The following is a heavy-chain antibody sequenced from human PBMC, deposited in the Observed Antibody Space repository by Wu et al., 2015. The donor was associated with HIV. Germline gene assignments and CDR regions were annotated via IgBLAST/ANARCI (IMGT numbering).Heavy chain of an antibody. CDR2: FDPKDGEI. Sequence: QVPLVQSGAEVRKPGASVKVSCKVSGYTLSKLSMHWVRQTPGKGLEWMGGFDPKDGEIVYAQNFQGRLTMTEDTSTDTAYVEQRSLRFEDTAVYYCTTLRGGYYAGSDIPAAFDIWGQGTMVTVSP. J-gene: IGHJ3*02. CDR1: GYTLSKLS. CDR3: TTLRGGYYAGSDIPAAFDI. V-gene: IGHV1-24*01. D-gene: IGHD3-10*01.